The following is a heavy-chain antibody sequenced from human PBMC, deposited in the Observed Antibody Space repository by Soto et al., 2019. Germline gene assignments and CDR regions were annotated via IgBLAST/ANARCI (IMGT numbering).Heavy chain of an antibody. D-gene: IGHD1-20*01. V-gene: IGHV4-59*11. J-gene: IGHJ2*01. CDR1: DGSISSHY. CDR3: ARRITGDPHFDL. CDR2: VYSNGDT. Sequence: QLQLQESGPGLVKPSETLSLTCTVSDGSISSHYWSWIRQPPGKGLEWIGYVYSNGDTSFNPSLKRRVTISVDTSRNRFSLRLNSVTAADTAVYYCARRITGDPHFDLWGRGTLVTVSS.